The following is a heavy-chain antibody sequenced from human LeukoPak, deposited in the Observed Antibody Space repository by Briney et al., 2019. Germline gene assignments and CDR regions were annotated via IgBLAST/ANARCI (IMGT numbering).Heavy chain of an antibody. CDR2: IDPNSGDT. Sequence: ASAKVSCKASGYTFTDYYFQWVRQAPGQGLEWMGWIDPNSGDTNYAQKFQGRVTMTRDTSISTAYMELTGLRSDDTTIYYCTRSQIRLGFFDYWGQGTLVTVSS. CDR1: GYTFTDYY. CDR3: TRSQIRLGFFDY. J-gene: IGHJ4*02. V-gene: IGHV1-2*02. D-gene: IGHD5-12*01.